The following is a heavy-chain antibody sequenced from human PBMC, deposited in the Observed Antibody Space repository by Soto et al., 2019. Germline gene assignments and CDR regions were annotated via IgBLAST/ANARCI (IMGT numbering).Heavy chain of an antibody. Sequence: GGSLRLSCAASGFTFSSYSMNWVRQAPGKGLEWVSSISSSSSYIYYADSVKGRFTISRDNAKNSLYLQMNSLRAEDTAVYYCARDLKQWQRPDWGQGTLVTVSS. V-gene: IGHV3-21*01. D-gene: IGHD6-19*01. CDR3: ARDLKQWQRPD. CDR1: GFTFSSYS. CDR2: ISSSSSYI. J-gene: IGHJ4*02.